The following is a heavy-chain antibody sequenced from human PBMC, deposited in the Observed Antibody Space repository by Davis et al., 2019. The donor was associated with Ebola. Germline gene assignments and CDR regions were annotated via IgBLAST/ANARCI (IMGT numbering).Heavy chain of an antibody. J-gene: IGHJ3*01. CDR1: GASMTSYY. CDR2: IAYTGNT. CDR3: ARGGLVPAALYL. D-gene: IGHD2-2*01. Sequence: PSETLSLTCTVSGASMTSYYWSWIRQLQGKGLEWIGYIAYTGNTIYNPSLKSRVTISGDTSKKQFSLRLSSVTAADTAVSYCARGGLVPAALYLWGQGTMVTVSS. V-gene: IGHV4-59*01.